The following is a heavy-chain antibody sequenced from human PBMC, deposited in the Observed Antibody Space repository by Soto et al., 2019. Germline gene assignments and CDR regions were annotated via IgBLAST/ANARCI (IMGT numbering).Heavy chain of an antibody. J-gene: IGHJ4*02. CDR3: ARKYTSSSRHFDH. Sequence: EVELVESGGGLVKPGESLKLSCAASGFTFRTYNMIWVRQAPGKGLEWLASVSSGSSNIYYAASVKGRFTISRDNAQNSLFLHINSLSAEDTAVYDCARKYTSSSRHFDHWGQGTLVTVSA. CDR1: GFTFRTYN. CDR2: VSSGSSNI. V-gene: IGHV3-21*01. D-gene: IGHD6-6*01.